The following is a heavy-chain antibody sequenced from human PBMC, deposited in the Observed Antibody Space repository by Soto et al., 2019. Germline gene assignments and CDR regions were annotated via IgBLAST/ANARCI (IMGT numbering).Heavy chain of an antibody. J-gene: IGHJ5*01. D-gene: IGHD6-13*01. CDR1: GDFSSDYH. CDR2: ISHSGST. Sequence: SETLSLTCAVSGDFSSDYHFEWIRQTPGKGLEWIGQISHSGSTTYNPSLKGRVTISDTAKNQFSLQLDAVTAADTAVYYCARGVQHSGNWHFDSWGQGTLVTVSS. CDR3: ARGVQHSGNWHFDS. V-gene: IGHV4-34*01.